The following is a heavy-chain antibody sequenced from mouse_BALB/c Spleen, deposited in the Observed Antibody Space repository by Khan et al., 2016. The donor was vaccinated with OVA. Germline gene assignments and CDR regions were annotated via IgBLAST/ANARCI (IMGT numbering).Heavy chain of an antibody. V-gene: IGHV3-2*02. Sequence: EVQLQESGPGLVKPSQSLSLTCTVTGYSITSDYAWNWIRQFPGNKLEWMGYITYSGSTSYNPSLKSRTSITPDTSKNQFFLQLNSVTTEDTATYDCARSLIYYYGSSPYWGQGTLVTVSA. CDR2: ITYSGST. D-gene: IGHD1-1*01. CDR1: GYSITSDYA. CDR3: ARSLIYYYGSSPY. J-gene: IGHJ3*01.